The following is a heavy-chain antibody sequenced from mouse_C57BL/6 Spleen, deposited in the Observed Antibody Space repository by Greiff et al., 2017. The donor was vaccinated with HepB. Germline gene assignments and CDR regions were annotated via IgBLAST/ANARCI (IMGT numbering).Heavy chain of an antibody. J-gene: IGHJ2*01. CDR3: AREYDRGYVDY. CDR2: ISYDGSN. CDR1: GYSITSGYY. V-gene: IGHV3-6*01. D-gene: IGHD2-14*01. Sequence: EVQLVESGPGLVKPSPSLSLTCSVTGYSITSGYYWNWIRQFPGNKLEWLGYISYDGSNNYNPSLKNRISITRDTSKNQFFLKLNSVTTEDTATYYCAREYDRGYVDYWGQGTTLTVSS.